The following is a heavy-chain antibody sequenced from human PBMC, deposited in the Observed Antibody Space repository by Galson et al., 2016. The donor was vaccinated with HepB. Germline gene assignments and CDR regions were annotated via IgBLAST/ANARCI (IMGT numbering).Heavy chain of an antibody. CDR1: GGSISSYY. D-gene: IGHD2-15*01. Sequence: SETLSLTCTVSGGSISSYYWSWIRQPPGKGLEWIGEVNDSGSTKYSSSLKSRVTIYMDTSKNQVSLRLRSVTAADTAVYYCARESFCSGGSCYPWFDPWGQGSLVIVSS. CDR2: VNDSGST. CDR3: ARESFCSGGSCYPWFDP. V-gene: IGHV4-59*12. J-gene: IGHJ5*02.